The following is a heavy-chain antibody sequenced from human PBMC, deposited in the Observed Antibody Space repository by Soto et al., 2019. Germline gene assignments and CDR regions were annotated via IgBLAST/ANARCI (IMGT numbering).Heavy chain of an antibody. D-gene: IGHD2-2*02. CDR1: GFTFSSYS. Sequence: GGSLRLSCAASGFTFSSYSMNWVRQAPGKGLEWVSYISSSSSTIYYADSVKGRFTISRDNAKNSLYLQMNSLRAEDTAVYYFARGRLYCSSTSCYNFYYWGQGTLVTVSS. CDR3: ARGRLYCSSTSCYNFYY. V-gene: IGHV3-48*01. CDR2: ISSSSSTI. J-gene: IGHJ4*02.